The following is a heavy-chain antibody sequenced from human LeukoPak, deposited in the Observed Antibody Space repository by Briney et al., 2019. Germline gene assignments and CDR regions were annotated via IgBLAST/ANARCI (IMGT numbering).Heavy chain of an antibody. V-gene: IGHV1-69*13. D-gene: IGHD4-17*01. Sequence: SVKVSCKASGYTFTSYGISWVRQAPGQGLEWMGGIIPIFGTANYAQKFQGRVTITADESTSTAYMELSSLRSEDTAVYYCARGSYGDYVPFDYWGQGTLVTVSS. CDR3: ARGSYGDYVPFDY. CDR2: IIPIFGTA. CDR1: GYTFTSYG. J-gene: IGHJ4*02.